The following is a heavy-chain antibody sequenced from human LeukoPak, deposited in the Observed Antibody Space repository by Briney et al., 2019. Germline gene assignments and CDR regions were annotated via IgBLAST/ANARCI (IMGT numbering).Heavy chain of an antibody. J-gene: IGHJ4*02. Sequence: PGGSLRLSCAVSGSTFSNYGMSWVRQAPGKGLEWVSGISGSGAGTYYADSVKGRFTISRDNSKNTLYLQMNSLRAEDTAVYYCAKDIGQGLEWPSGIDYWGQGTLVTVSS. CDR3: AKDIGQGLEWPSGIDY. CDR2: ISGSGAGT. CDR1: GSTFSNYG. D-gene: IGHD3-3*01. V-gene: IGHV3-23*01.